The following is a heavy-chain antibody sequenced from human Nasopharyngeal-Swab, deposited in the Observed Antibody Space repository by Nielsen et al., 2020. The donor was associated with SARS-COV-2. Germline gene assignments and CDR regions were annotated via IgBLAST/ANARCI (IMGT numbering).Heavy chain of an antibody. CDR2: MNAAGTTI. CDR1: GFTFSNSW. Sequence: GESLKISCAGSGFTFSNSWMHWVRQVPGKGLVWVSRMNAAGTTINYADSVKGRFTISRDNAKNTLYLQMNSLGAEDTAVYYCSLAGNYRFDFWGQGTLVTVSS. D-gene: IGHD3-16*02. CDR3: SLAGNYRFDF. V-gene: IGHV3-74*01. J-gene: IGHJ4*02.